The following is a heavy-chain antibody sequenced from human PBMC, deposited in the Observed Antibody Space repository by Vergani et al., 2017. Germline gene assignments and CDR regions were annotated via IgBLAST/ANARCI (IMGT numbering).Heavy chain of an antibody. CDR2: INPNSGGT. V-gene: IGHV1-2*02. Sequence: QVQLVQSGAEVKKPGASVKVSCKASGYTFTGYYMHWVRQAPGQGLEWMGWINPNSGGTNYAQKFQGRVTMTRDTSISTAYMELSRLRSDDTAVYYCARDPRRIAAAGTNAFDIWGQGTMVTVSS. D-gene: IGHD6-13*01. CDR3: ARDPRRIAAAGTNAFDI. J-gene: IGHJ3*02. CDR1: GYTFTGYY.